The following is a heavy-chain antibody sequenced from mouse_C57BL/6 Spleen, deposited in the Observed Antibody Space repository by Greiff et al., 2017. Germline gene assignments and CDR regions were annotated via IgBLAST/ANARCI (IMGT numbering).Heavy chain of an antibody. CDR1: GFNIKDYY. CDR2: IDPEDGDT. V-gene: IGHV14-1*01. J-gene: IGHJ1*03. CDR3: TYDYGSSNWYFDV. Sequence: VQLQQSGAELVRPGASVKLSCTASGFNIKDYYMHWVKQRPEQGLEWIGRIDPEDGDTEYAPKFPGKATMTADTSSNTAYLQLSSLTSEDTADYYCTYDYGSSNWYFDVWGTGTTVTVSS. D-gene: IGHD1-1*01.